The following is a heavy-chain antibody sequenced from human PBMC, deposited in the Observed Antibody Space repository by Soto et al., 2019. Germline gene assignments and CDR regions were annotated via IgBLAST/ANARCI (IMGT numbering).Heavy chain of an antibody. CDR1: GFTFSSYA. CDR3: ARAAAGSPAGDFDY. J-gene: IGHJ4*02. CDR2: IGSSSSYI. V-gene: IGHV3-21*01. Sequence: PGGSLRLSCAASGFTFSSYAMSWVRQAPGKGLEWVSAIGSSSSYIYYADSVKGRFTISRDNAKNSLYLQMNSLRAEDTAVYYCARAAAGSPAGDFDYWGQGTLVTVSS. D-gene: IGHD6-13*01.